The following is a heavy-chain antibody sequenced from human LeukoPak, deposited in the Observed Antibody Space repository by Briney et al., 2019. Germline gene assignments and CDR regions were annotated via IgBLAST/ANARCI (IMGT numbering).Heavy chain of an antibody. CDR2: INPSGGST. CDR1: GYAFTSYY. Sequence: ASVKVSCKASGYAFTSYYMHWVRQAPGQGLEWMGIINPSGGSTSYAQKFQGRVTMTTDTSTSTAYMELRSLRSDDTAVYYCARDLYYDSSGLTRDYWGQGTLVTVSS. V-gene: IGHV1-46*01. D-gene: IGHD3-22*01. CDR3: ARDLYYDSSGLTRDY. J-gene: IGHJ4*02.